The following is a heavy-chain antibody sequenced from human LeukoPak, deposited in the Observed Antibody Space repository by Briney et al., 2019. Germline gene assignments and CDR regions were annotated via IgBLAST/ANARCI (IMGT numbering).Heavy chain of an antibody. J-gene: IGHJ4*02. CDR1: GGTFSSYA. D-gene: IGHD4-17*01. V-gene: IGHV1-69*01. CDR3: ARDDGDYGFDY. CDR2: IIPIFGTA. Sequence: ASVKVSCKASGGTFSSYAISWVRQAPGQGLEWMGGIIPIFGTANYAQKFQGRVTITADESTSTAYMELSSLRSDDTAVYYCARDDGDYGFDYWGQGTLVTVSS.